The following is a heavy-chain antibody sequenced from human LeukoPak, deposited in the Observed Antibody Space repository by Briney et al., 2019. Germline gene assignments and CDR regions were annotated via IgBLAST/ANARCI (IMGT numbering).Heavy chain of an antibody. CDR3: ARDSRVSVAGTSYYYYYGMDV. Sequence: PSETLSLTCTVSGGFISSSYWSWIRQPPGKGLEWIGYMYHSGSSSYNPSLQSRVTISVDTSKNQFSLMLSSVTAADTAVYYCARDSRVSVAGTSYYYYYGMDVWGQGTTVTVSS. D-gene: IGHD6-19*01. CDR1: GGFISSSY. J-gene: IGHJ6*02. CDR2: MYHSGSS. V-gene: IGHV4-59*01.